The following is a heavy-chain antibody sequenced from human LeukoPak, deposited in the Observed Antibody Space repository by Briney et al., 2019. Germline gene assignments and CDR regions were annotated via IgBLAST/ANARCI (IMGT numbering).Heavy chain of an antibody. J-gene: IGHJ6*04. CDR3: ARFLGRGYCSGGSCYGDRRALDV. CDR1: GYSISSGYY. Sequence: SETLSLTCTVSGYSISSGYYWGWIRQPPGKGLEWIGNIYHSGSTYSNPSLKSRVIISVDTSKNQFSLQLNSVTPEDTAVYYCARFLGRGYCSGGSCYGDRRALDVWGKGTTVTVSS. D-gene: IGHD2-15*01. CDR2: IYHSGST. V-gene: IGHV4-38-2*02.